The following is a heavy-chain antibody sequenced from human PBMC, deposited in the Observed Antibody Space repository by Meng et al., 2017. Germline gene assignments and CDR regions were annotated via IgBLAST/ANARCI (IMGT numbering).Heavy chain of an antibody. CDR1: GFTVSSNY. V-gene: IGHV3-66*02. CDR3: ASELPGGPNYWYFDL. Sequence: VQLVESGGGVVQPGGSLRLSCAASGFTVSSNYMSWVRQAPGKGLEWVSVIYSGGSTYYADSVKGRFTISRDNSKNTLYLQMNSLRAEDTAVYYCASELPGGPNYWYFDLWGRGTLVTVSS. CDR2: IYSGGST. D-gene: IGHD3-10*01. J-gene: IGHJ2*01.